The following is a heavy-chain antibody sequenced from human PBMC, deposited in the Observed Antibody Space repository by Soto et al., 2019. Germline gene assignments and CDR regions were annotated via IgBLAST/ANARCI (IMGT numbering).Heavy chain of an antibody. V-gene: IGHV1-69*01. CDR3: AAATSIALGFRY. CDR2: IIPLFGTA. Sequence: QVQLVQSGADVKKPGSSVKVSCQASGVTFSSETLGWVRQAPGQGLEWVGGIIPLFGTASYAQKFQGRVTITADESTSTVYMELSSLRSDDTAVYFCAAATSIALGFRYLGQGTLVTVSS. J-gene: IGHJ4*02. D-gene: IGHD1-26*01. CDR1: GVTFSSET.